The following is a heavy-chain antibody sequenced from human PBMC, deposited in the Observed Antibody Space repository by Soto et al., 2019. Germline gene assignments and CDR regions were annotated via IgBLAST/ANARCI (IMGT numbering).Heavy chain of an antibody. Sequence: QVQLVESGGGVVQPGRSLRLSCAASGFTFSNFGMHWVRQAPGKGLEWVAVIWYDGSNKYYADSVKGRFTISRDNSRNKLYVQMNSLRAEDTAVYYCARNRYPGIATAGMALDYWGQGTLVTVSS. CDR3: ARNRYPGIATAGMALDY. D-gene: IGHD6-13*01. CDR2: IWYDGSNK. CDR1: GFTFSNFG. V-gene: IGHV3-33*01. J-gene: IGHJ4*02.